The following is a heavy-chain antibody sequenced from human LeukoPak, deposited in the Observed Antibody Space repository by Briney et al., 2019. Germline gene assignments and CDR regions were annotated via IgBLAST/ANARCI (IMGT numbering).Heavy chain of an antibody. Sequence: PSETLSLTCTVSGGSISSYYWSWIRQPPGKGLEWIGYIYYSGSTNYNPFLKSRVTISVDTSKNQFSLKLSSVTAADTAVYYYARDGYNYYFDYWGQGTLVTVSS. D-gene: IGHD5-24*01. CDR3: ARDGYNYYFDY. CDR1: GGSISSYY. J-gene: IGHJ4*02. V-gene: IGHV4-59*12. CDR2: IYYSGST.